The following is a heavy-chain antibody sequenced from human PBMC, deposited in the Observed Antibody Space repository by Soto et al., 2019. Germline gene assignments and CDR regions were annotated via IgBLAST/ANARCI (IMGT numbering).Heavy chain of an antibody. V-gene: IGHV4-59*01. CDR1: GGSISSYY. Sequence: SETMSLTCTVSGGSISSYYWSWIREPPGKGLEWIGYIYYSGITKYSPSLKSRVTISVDTSKNQFSLKLSSVTAADTAVYYCARHSGSGTYSYTYCDPWGQGTRVTVCS. CDR3: ARHSGSGTYSYTYCDP. J-gene: IGHJ5*02. CDR2: IYYSGIT. D-gene: IGHD3-10*01.